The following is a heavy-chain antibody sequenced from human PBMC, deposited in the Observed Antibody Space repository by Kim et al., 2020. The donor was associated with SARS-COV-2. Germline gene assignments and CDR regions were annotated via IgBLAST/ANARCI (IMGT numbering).Heavy chain of an antibody. J-gene: IGHJ6*02. Sequence: SETLSLTCAVSGGSISSSNWWSWVRQPPGKGLEWIGEIYHSGSTNYNPSLKSRVTISVDKSKNQFSLKLSSVTAADTAVYYCARNPHITIFGVVNVNYYGMDVWGQGTTVTGSS. V-gene: IGHV4-4*02. D-gene: IGHD3-3*01. CDR2: IYHSGST. CDR1: GGSISSSNW. CDR3: ARNPHITIFGVVNVNYYGMDV.